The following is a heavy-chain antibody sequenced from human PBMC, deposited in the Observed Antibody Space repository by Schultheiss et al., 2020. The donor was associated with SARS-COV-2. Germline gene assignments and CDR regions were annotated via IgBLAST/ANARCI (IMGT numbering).Heavy chain of an antibody. CDR2: INPNSGGT. D-gene: IGHD3-22*01. CDR3: ATRFYYDGSGYTPPHFDY. V-gene: IGHV1-2*02. CDR1: GYTFTGYY. Sequence: ASVKVSCKASGYTFTGYYMHWVRQAPGQGLEWMGWINPNSGGTNYAQKFQGRVTMTTDTSTSTAYMELSSLRSEDTAVYYCATRFYYDGSGYTPPHFDYWGQGTLVTVSS. J-gene: IGHJ4*02.